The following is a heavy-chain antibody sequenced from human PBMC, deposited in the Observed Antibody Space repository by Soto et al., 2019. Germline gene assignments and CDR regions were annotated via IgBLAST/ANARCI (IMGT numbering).Heavy chain of an antibody. V-gene: IGHV4-30-2*01. D-gene: IGHD4-17*01. J-gene: IGHJ6*02. CDR2: IYHSGST. Sequence: SETLSLTCAVSGGSISSGGYSWSWIRQPPGKGLEWIGYIYHSGSTYYNPSLKSRVTISVDRSKNQFSLKLSSVTAADTAVYYCASAPFEPDYGGNYYYYGMDVWGQGTTVTVSS. CDR1: GGSISSGGYS. CDR3: ASAPFEPDYGGNYYYYGMDV.